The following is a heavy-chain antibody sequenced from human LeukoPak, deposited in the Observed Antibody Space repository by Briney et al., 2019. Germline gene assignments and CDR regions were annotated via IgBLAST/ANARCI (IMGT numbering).Heavy chain of an antibody. CDR3: ARVLLRSENAFDI. CDR1: GGTFSSYA. V-gene: IGHV1-69*13. D-gene: IGHD3-3*01. J-gene: IGHJ3*02. CDR2: IIPIFGTA. Sequence: SVKVSCKASGGTFSSYAISWVRQAPGQGLEWMGGIIPIFGTANYAQKFQGRVTITADESTSTAYMELSSLRSEDTAVYYCARVLLRSENAFDIWGQGTMVTVSS.